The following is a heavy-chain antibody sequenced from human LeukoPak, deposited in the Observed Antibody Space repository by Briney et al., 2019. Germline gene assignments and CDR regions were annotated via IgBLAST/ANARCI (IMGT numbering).Heavy chain of an antibody. V-gene: IGHV3-23*01. D-gene: IGHD6-13*01. CDR1: GLTFSSYA. CDR2: ISGSGGNT. Sequence: GGSLRLPCAASGLTFSSYAMTWVRQAPGKGLEWVSAISGSGGNTYYADSVKGRFTISRDNSKNTLYLQMNSLRAEDTAIYYCANTVYSSSWYFYVQHWGQGTLVTVSS. CDR3: ANTVYSSSWYFYVQH. J-gene: IGHJ1*01.